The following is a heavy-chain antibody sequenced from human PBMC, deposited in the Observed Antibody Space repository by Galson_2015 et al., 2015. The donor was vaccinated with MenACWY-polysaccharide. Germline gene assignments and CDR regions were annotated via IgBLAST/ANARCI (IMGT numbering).Heavy chain of an antibody. D-gene: IGHD3-22*01. J-gene: IGHJ3*02. CDR1: GYTFISYD. V-gene: IGHV1-8*01. CDR2: MNPNSGNT. Sequence: SVKVSCKASGYTFISYDFNWVRQATGQGLEWMGWMNPNSGNTGYAQKFQGRVTMTRNTSISTAYMELSSLRSEDTAVYYCARVGYYDSSGYSLNAFDNWGQGTMVTVSS. CDR3: ARVGYYDSSGYSLNAFDN.